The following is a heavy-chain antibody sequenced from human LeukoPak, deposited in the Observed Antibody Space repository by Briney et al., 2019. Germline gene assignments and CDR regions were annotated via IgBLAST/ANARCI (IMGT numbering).Heavy chain of an antibody. CDR3: ASEYYDFWSGYSQRGFDY. V-gene: IGHV4-30-2*01. Sequence: SETLSLTCAVSGGSISSGGYSWSWIRQPPGKGLEWIGYIYHSGSTYYNPSLKSRVTISVDKSKNQFSLKLSSVTAADTAVYYCASEYYDFWSGYSQRGFDYWGQGTLVTVSS. J-gene: IGHJ4*02. CDR2: IYHSGST. CDR1: GGSISSGGYS. D-gene: IGHD3-3*01.